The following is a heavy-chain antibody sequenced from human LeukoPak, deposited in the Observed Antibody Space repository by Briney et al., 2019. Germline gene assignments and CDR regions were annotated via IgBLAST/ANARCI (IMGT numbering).Heavy chain of an antibody. V-gene: IGHV1-18*01. CDR2: ISTYNGYT. D-gene: IGHD2-15*01. CDR1: GYTFTSYG. J-gene: IGHJ5*02. CDR3: ARDKWLYCSGGSWCESGWFDP. Sequence: ASVKVSCKTSGYTFTSYGLSWVRQAPGQGPEWMGWISTYNGYTNYTQKFQDRVTMTTDTSTSTAYMELRSLRSDDTAVYYCARDKWLYCSGGSWCESGWFDPWGQGTLVTVSS.